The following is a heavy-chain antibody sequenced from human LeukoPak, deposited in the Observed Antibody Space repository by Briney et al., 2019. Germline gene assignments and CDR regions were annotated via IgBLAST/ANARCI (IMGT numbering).Heavy chain of an antibody. CDR3: VREDPERGYFDY. CDR2: ISYDGSNK. CDR1: GFTFSSYG. V-gene: IGHV3-30*03. Sequence: GGSLRLSCAASGFTFSSYGMHWVRQAPGKGLEWVAVISYDGSNKYYADSVKGRFTISRDNSKNTLYLQMNSLRAEDTAVYYCVREDPERGYFDYWGQGTLVTVSS. J-gene: IGHJ4*02. D-gene: IGHD1-14*01.